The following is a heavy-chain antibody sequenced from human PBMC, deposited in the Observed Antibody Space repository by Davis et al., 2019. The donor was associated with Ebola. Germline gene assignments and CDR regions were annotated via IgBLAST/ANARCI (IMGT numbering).Heavy chain of an antibody. D-gene: IGHD5-24*01. CDR2: IIPIFGIA. V-gene: IGHV1-69*10. CDR3: ARDRDGYNIRDVAFDI. Sequence: SVKVSCKASGGTFSSYAISWVRQAPGQGLEWMGGIIPIFGIANYAQKFQGRVTITADKSTSTAYMELSSLRSEDTAVYYCARDRDGYNIRDVAFDIWGQGTMVTVSS. CDR1: GGTFSSYA. J-gene: IGHJ3*02.